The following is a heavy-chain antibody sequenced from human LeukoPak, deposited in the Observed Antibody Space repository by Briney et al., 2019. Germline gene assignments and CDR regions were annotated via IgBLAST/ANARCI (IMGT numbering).Heavy chain of an antibody. Sequence: SETLSLTCTVSGGSISSSSYHWAWIRQPPGKGLEWVGNIYYSGTIYYNPSLKSRVTISVDTSKNQFSLKLSSVTAADTAVYYCAVYSTSSGWFDPWGQGTLVTVSS. J-gene: IGHJ5*02. CDR1: GGSISSSSYH. CDR3: AVYSTSSGWFDP. D-gene: IGHD6-6*01. V-gene: IGHV4-39*01. CDR2: IYYSGTI.